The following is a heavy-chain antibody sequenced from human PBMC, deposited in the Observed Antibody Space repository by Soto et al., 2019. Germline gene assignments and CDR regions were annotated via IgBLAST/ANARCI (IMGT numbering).Heavy chain of an antibody. CDR3: ARDRRGSGTWSPYYFDY. CDR1: GGTMSSYY. Sequence: PSETLSLTCTVSGGTMSSYYWSWIRQAPWKGLEWIGYVYDSGSTDYNPSLKSRLTISLDTSKNLFSLKLSFVTAADTAVYYCARDRRGSGTWSPYYFDYWGQGIMVT. V-gene: IGHV4-59*01. J-gene: IGHJ4*02. D-gene: IGHD3-10*01. CDR2: VYDSGST.